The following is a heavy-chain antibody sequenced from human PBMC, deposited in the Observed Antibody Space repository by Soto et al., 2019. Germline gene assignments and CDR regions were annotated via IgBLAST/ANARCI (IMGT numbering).Heavy chain of an antibody. D-gene: IGHD5-18*01. J-gene: IGHJ4*02. V-gene: IGHV4-30-2*01. CDR3: ARERGGYGLFDS. CDR2: IYPSGMP. Sequence: PSETLSLTCTVCGGSISNAAYSWSWIRQPPGKGLEWIGYIYPSGMPFYNPSLRSRVTISIGRSNAQFSLNLKSVTAADTAVYYCARERGGYGLFDSWGQGTLVTVSS. CDR1: GGSISNAAYS.